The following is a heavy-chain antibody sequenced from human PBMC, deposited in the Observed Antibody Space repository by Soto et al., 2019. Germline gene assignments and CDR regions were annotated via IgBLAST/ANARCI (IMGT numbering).Heavy chain of an antibody. V-gene: IGHV4-31*02. J-gene: IGHJ4*02. Sequence: SETLSLTCTVSGGSISSGSYYWSWVRQYPGKGLEWMGYIYYSGSTYYNPSLKSRTTISVDTSNNQFSLNLSSVTAADTAVYYCARGSWSFYYFDYWGQGTLVTVSS. CDR1: GGSISSGSYY. CDR2: IYYSGST. D-gene: IGHD3-10*01. CDR3: ARGSWSFYYFDY.